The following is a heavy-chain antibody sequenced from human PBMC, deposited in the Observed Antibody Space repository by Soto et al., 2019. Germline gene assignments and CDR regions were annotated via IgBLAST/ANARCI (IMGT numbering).Heavy chain of an antibody. CDR2: ISGSGGNT. J-gene: IGHJ4*02. Sequence: PGVSLRLSCAASGFTFSSYAMSWVRQAPGKGLEWVSGISGSGGNTYYADSVKGRFTISRDNSKNTLYLRMNSLRAEDTAVYYCAKDRVVVVPTAAFDSWGQGTLVTVSS. CDR3: AKDRVVVVPTAAFDS. CDR1: GFTFSSYA. V-gene: IGHV3-23*01. D-gene: IGHD2-2*01.